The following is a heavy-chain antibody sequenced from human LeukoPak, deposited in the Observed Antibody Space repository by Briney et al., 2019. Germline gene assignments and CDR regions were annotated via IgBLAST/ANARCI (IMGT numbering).Heavy chain of an antibody. CDR2: IYGGGRT. CDR1: GLTVSNNQ. CDR3: ARIRAELLYYYFDY. Sequence: GGSLRLSCAASGLTVSNNQMSWVRQAPGKGLEWVSLIYGGGRTDYAESVKGRFTISRDNSKNTVYLQMNSLRAEDTAVYYCARIRAELLYYYFDYWGQGTLVTVSS. D-gene: IGHD3-10*01. J-gene: IGHJ4*02. V-gene: IGHV3-53*01.